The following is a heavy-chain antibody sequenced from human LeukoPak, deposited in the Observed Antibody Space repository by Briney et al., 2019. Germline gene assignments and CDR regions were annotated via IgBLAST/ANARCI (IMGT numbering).Heavy chain of an antibody. CDR1: GFTFSSYA. Sequence: GASLRLSCAASGFTFSSYAMSWVRQAPGKGLGWVSGISGSGGNTYYADSVKGRFTISRDNSKNTLYLQMNSLRAEDTAVYYCAKGLNRGYTYGYAFDYWGQGTLVTVSS. CDR3: AKGLNRGYTYGYAFDY. D-gene: IGHD5-18*01. V-gene: IGHV3-23*01. J-gene: IGHJ4*02. CDR2: ISGSGGNT.